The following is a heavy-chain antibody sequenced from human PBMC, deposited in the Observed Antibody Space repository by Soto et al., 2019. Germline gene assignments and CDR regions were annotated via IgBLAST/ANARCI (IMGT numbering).Heavy chain of an antibody. CDR3: ARTGVYCTNGVCSYNWFDP. D-gene: IGHD2-8*01. CDR2: IIPIFGTA. J-gene: IGHJ5*02. CDR1: GGTFSSYA. V-gene: IGHV1-69*13. Sequence: SVKVSCKASGGTFSSYAISWVRQAPGQGLEWMGGIIPIFGTANYAQKFQGRVTITADESTSTAYMELSSLRSEDTAVYYCARTGVYCTNGVCSYNWFDPWGQGTLVTSPQ.